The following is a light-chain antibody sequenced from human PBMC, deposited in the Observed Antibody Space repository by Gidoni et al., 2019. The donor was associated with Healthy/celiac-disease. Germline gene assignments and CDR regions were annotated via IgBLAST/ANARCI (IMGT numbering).Light chain of an antibody. CDR1: QSVSSY. V-gene: IGKV3-11*01. CDR2: DAS. J-gene: IGKJ1*01. Sequence: EIVLTHSPATLSLSQGERPTLACRASQSVSSYLAWYQQKPGQAPRLLIDDASNRATGIPARFSGSGSGTDFTLTSSSLEPEEFAVYYCQQSSNWPWTFGQGTKVEIK. CDR3: QQSSNWPWT.